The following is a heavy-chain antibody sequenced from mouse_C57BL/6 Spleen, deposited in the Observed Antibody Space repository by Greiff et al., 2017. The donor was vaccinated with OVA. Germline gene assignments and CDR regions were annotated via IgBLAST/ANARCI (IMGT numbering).Heavy chain of an antibody. J-gene: IGHJ4*01. CDR1: GYTFTDYN. CDR2: INPNNGGT. V-gene: IGHV1-22*01. Sequence: VQLKESGPELVKPGASVKMSCKASGYTFTDYNMHWVKQSHGKSLEWIGYINPNNGGTSYNQKFKGKATLTVNKSSSTAYMELRSLTSEDSAVYYCARGGYYGSYYAMDYWGQGTSVTVSS. D-gene: IGHD1-1*01. CDR3: ARGGYYGSYYAMDY.